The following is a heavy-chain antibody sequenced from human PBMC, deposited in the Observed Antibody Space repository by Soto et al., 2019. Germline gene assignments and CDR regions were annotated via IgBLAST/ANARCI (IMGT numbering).Heavy chain of an antibody. CDR3: AREASSRYCSSTSCYVWFDP. Sequence: QVQLVQSGAEVKKPGSSVKVSCKASGGTFSSYAISWVRQAPGQGLEWMGGIIAIFGTANYAQKFQGRVTITADKSTSTAYMELSSLRSEDTAVYYCAREASSRYCSSTSCYVWFDPWGQGTLVTVSS. J-gene: IGHJ5*02. CDR2: IIAIFGTA. CDR1: GGTFSSYA. D-gene: IGHD2-2*01. V-gene: IGHV1-69*06.